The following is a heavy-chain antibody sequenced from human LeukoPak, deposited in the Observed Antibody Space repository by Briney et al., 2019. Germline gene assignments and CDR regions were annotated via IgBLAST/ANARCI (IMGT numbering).Heavy chain of an antibody. D-gene: IGHD3-9*01. CDR2: IYCSGST. J-gene: IGHJ3*02. Sequence: SETLSLTCTVSGGSISSSSYYWGWIRQPPGKGLEWTGSIYCSGSTYYNPSLKSRVTISVDTSKNQFSLKLSSVTAADTAVYYCARAPEEYYDILTGYRDAFDIWDQGTMVTVSS. CDR3: ARAPEEYYDILTGYRDAFDI. V-gene: IGHV4-39*07. CDR1: GGSISSSSYY.